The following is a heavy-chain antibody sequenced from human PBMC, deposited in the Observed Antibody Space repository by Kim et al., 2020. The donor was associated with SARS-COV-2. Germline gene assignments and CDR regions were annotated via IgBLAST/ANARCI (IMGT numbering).Heavy chain of an antibody. J-gene: IGHJ6*02. Sequence: SRSTNYHPSLKSRVTVSVDTSKNQFSLKLNSMTAADTGVYYCARVFRGMDVWGQGTTVIVSS. D-gene: IGHD3-10*02. CDR3: ARVFRGMDV. CDR2: SRST. V-gene: IGHV4-59*01.